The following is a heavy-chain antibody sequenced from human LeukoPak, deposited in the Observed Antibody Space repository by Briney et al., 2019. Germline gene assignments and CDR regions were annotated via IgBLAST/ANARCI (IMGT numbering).Heavy chain of an antibody. Sequence: GESLKISCKGSGYSFTSYWIGWVRQMPGKGLEWMGIIYPGDSDTRYSPSFQGQVTISADKSISTAYLQWSSLKASDTAMYYCASNLEGIAAAGSHFDYWDQGTLVTVSS. CDR3: ASNLEGIAAAGSHFDY. CDR2: IYPGDSDT. CDR1: GYSFTSYW. J-gene: IGHJ4*02. D-gene: IGHD6-13*01. V-gene: IGHV5-51*01.